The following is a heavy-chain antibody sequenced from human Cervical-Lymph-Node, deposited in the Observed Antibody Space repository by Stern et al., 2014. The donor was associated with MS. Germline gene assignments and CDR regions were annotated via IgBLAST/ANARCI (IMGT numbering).Heavy chain of an antibody. CDR1: GGTFSSYA. V-gene: IGHV1-69*01. CDR2: IIPSLGTA. D-gene: IGHD1-1*01. J-gene: IGHJ4*02. CDR3: ARSKGGKANWIFDY. Sequence: VQLVESGAEVKKPGSSVKVSCKASGGTFSSYAISWVRPAPGQGLEWMGGIIPSLGTANYAQKFQGRVTITADESTSTAYMELSSLRSEDTAVYYCARSKGGKANWIFDYWGQGTLVTVSS.